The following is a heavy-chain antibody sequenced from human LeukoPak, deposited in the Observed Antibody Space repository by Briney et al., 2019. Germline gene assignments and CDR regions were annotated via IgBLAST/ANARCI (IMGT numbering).Heavy chain of an antibody. V-gene: IGHV3-64D*09. CDR2: ISSNGGST. J-gene: IGHJ5*02. CDR3: VGVRWFGGSNWFDP. Sequence: GVSLRLSCSASGXTFSTSAMHWVRQAPGKGPEYVSAISSNGGSTYYADSVKGRFTIPRDNSKNTLHLQMSSLRAEDTAVYYCVGVRWFGGSNWFDPWGQGTLVTVSS. CDR1: GXTFSTSA. D-gene: IGHD3-10*01.